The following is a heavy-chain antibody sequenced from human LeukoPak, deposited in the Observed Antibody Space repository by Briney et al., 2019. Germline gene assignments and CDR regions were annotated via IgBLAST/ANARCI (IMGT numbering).Heavy chain of an antibody. CDR3: MPGRGY. D-gene: IGHD2-8*02. CDR1: GFPFQSYW. J-gene: IGHJ4*02. CDR2: INADGSDK. V-gene: IGHV3-7*01. Sequence: GGSLRPSCTASGFPFQSYWMNWVRRAPGKGLELVANINADGSDKYFMDSVKGRFSISRDNANNRLYLQMTSLRAEDTAVYYCMPGRGYWGQGTLVAVSS.